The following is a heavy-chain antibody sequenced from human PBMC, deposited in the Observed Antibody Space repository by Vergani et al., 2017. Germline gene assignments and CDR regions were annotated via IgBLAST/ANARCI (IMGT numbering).Heavy chain of an antibody. CDR1: GGSISSYY. CDR3: ARGSGGTIRCVYYYYYMDV. D-gene: IGHD1-7*01. V-gene: IGHV4-59*01. CDR2: IYYSGST. J-gene: IGHJ6*03. Sequence: QVQLQESGPGLVKPSETLSLTCTVSGGSISSYYWSWIRQPPGKGLEWIGYIYYSGSTNYNPSLKSRVTISVDTSKNQFSLKLSSVTAADTAVYYCARGSGGTIRCVYYYYYMDVWGKGTTVTVSS.